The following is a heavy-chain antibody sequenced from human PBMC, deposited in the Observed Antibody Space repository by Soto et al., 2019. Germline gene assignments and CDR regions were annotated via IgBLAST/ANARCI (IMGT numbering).Heavy chain of an antibody. CDR1: DFRVSNNY. Sequence: PGGSLRLSCAASDFRVSNNYMTWVRQAPGKGLEWVSVIYSGGNTYYADNVKGRFTISRDSSTNTLYLQMNSLRVEDTAVYYCARGMDGMDVWGQGTTVTVSS. CDR3: ARGMDGMDV. V-gene: IGHV3-53*01. CDR2: IYSGGNT. J-gene: IGHJ6*02.